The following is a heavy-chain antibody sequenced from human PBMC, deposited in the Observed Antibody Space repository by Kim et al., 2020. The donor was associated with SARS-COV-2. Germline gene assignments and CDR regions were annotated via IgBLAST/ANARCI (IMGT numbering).Heavy chain of an antibody. CDR1: GFTFSSYG. V-gene: IGHV3-33*01. D-gene: IGHD6-19*01. J-gene: IGHJ2*01. Sequence: GGSLRLSCAASGFTFSSYGMHWVRQAPGKGLEWVAVIWYDGSNKYYADSVKGRFTISRDNSKNTLYLQMSSLRAEDTAVYYCARVPEAVAGASYWYFDLWGRGTLVTVSS. CDR3: ARVPEAVAGASYWYFDL. CDR2: IWYDGSNK.